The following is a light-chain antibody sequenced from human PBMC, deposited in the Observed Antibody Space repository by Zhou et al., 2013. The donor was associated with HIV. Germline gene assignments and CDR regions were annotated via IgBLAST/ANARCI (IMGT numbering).Light chain of an antibody. Sequence: DIQMTQSPSTLSASVGDKVTITCRASQIIDTWLAWYQQKPGKVPKLLIYKASTLHNGVPSRFSGSGSGTEFTLTISSLQPDDFATYYCQQYNSYPLTFGGGTNVEIK. V-gene: IGKV1-5*03. CDR2: KAS. CDR3: QQYNSYPLT. CDR1: QIIDTW. J-gene: IGKJ4*01.